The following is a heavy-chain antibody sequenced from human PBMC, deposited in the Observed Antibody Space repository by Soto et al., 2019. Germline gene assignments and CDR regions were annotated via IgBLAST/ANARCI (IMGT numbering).Heavy chain of an antibody. CDR1: GGSISSNNW. CDR3: ARLPYNYDAMDV. CDR2: IHHSGNT. V-gene: IGHV4-4*02. Sequence: QVQLQESGPGLVKPSGTLSLTCGVSGGSISSNNWWSWVRQPPGKGLEWIGEIHHSGNTNYYPSLKSRVTISVDKSKNQFSLKLSSVTAADPAVYYCARLPYNYDAMDVWGQGTTVTVSS. J-gene: IGHJ6*02.